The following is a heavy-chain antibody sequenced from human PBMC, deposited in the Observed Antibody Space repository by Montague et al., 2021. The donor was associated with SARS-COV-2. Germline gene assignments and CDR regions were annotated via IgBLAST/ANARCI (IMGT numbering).Heavy chain of an antibody. CDR1: GFTFQTYA. CDR2: IGGSGDKT. CDR3: VKGHSGNYWVYFDS. Sequence: SLRLSCAASGFTFQTYAMNWVRQAPGKGLEWVAVIGGSGDKTHYAASVKGRFTISRDDSESTLYLQMNSLRADDTAVYYCVKGHSGNYWVYFDSWGQGTLVTVSS. J-gene: IGHJ4*02. D-gene: IGHD1-26*01. V-gene: IGHV3-23*01.